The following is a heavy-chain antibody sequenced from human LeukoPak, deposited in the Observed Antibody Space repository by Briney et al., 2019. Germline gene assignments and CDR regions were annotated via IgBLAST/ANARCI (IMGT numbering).Heavy chain of an antibody. D-gene: IGHD5-18*01. CDR3: ARDDVDTAMVNSPYFDY. V-gene: IGHV3-20*04. J-gene: IGHJ4*02. CDR1: GFTFDDYG. CDR2: IKWNGGST. Sequence: GGSLRLSCAASGFTFDDYGMSWVRQAPGKGLEWVSGIKWNGGSTGYADSVKGRFTISRDNAKNTLYLQMNSLRAEDTALYYCARDDVDTAMVNSPYFDYWGQGTLVTVSS.